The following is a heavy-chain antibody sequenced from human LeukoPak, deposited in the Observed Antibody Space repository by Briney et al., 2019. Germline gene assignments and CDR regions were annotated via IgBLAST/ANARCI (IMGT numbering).Heavy chain of an antibody. CDR2: IIPILGIA. Sequence: GSSVKVSCKASGGTFSSYTISWVRQAPGQGLEWMGRIIPILGIANYAQKFQGRVTITADKSTSTAYMELSSLRSEDTAMYYWARDMTTVTTLTYWGQGTLVTVSS. CDR1: GGTFSSYT. CDR3: ARDMTTVTTLTY. D-gene: IGHD4-17*01. J-gene: IGHJ4*02. V-gene: IGHV1-69*04.